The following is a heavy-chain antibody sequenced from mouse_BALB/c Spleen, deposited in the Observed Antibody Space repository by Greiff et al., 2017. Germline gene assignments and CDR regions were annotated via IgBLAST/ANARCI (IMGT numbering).Heavy chain of an antibody. CDR2: IYPGDGDT. CDR1: GYAFSSYW. CDR3: ARSDGYPFAY. J-gene: IGHJ3*01. V-gene: IGHV1-80*01. D-gene: IGHD2-3*01. Sequence: QVQLQQSGAELVRPWSSVKISCKASGYAFSSYWMNWVKQRPGQGLEWIGQIYPGDGDTNYNGKFKGKATLTADKYSSTAYMQLSSLTSEDSAVYFCARSDGYPFAYWGQGTLVTVSA.